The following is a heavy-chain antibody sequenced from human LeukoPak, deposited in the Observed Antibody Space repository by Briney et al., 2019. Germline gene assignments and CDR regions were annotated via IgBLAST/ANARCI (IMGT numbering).Heavy chain of an antibody. CDR3: ARAKKTSGWSLGY. V-gene: IGHV4-31*03. D-gene: IGHD6-19*01. CDR1: GGSISSGPYY. Sequence: SQTLSLTCSVSGGSISSGPYYWSWIRQHSGKGLEWIGCIYYSGSTYYNPSLKSRVTMSVDTSKNHFSLDLGSVTAADTAVYYCARAKKTSGWSLGYWGQGTLVTVPS. J-gene: IGHJ4*02. CDR2: IYYSGST.